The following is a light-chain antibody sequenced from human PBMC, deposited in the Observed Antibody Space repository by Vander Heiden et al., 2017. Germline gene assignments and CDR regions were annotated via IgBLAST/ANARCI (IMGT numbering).Light chain of an antibody. Sequence: QSALTQPASVSGSPGQSITLSCTGTSSDVGAYNSVSWYQHHPGEAPQLMIYEVSNRPSGVSNRFSASKSGSTASLTISGLQAEDEADYYCSSYTISNTVLFGGGTRLTVL. CDR2: EVS. J-gene: IGLJ2*01. V-gene: IGLV2-14*01. CDR1: SSDVGAYNS. CDR3: SSYTISNTVL.